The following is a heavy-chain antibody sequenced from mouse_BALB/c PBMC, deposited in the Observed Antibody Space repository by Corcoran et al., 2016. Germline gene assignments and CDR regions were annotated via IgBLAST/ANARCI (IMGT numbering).Heavy chain of an antibody. CDR3: ARDY. J-gene: IGHJ2*01. V-gene: IGHV14-1*02. CDR1: GFNIKDYY. CDR2: IDPENGNT. Sequence: EVKLQQSGAELVRPGALVKLSCKASGFNIKDYYMHWVKQRPEQGLEWIGWIDPENGNTIYDPKFQGKASITADTSSNTAYLQLSSLTSEDTAVYYCARDYWGQGTTLTVSS.